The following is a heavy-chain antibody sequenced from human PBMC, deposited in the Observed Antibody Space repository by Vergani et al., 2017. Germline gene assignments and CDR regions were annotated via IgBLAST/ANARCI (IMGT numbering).Heavy chain of an antibody. D-gene: IGHD6-19*01. CDR3: ARHSTVEWLVKLGWIDP. Sequence: QLQLQESGPALVKPSATLSLTCSVSGASIRSSNYYWGWIRQPPGQGLEWIASIYYSGSTYYNPSLKSRVTISVDTSKNQFSLKLSSVTAADTAVYFCARHSTVEWLVKLGWIDPWGQGILVTVSS. J-gene: IGHJ5*02. V-gene: IGHV4-39*01. CDR2: IYYSGST. CDR1: GASIRSSNYY.